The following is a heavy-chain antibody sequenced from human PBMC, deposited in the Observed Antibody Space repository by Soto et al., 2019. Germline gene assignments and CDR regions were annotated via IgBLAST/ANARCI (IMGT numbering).Heavy chain of an antibody. D-gene: IGHD3-10*01. J-gene: IGHJ4*02. V-gene: IGHV1-18*01. CDR2: IATFNGSP. CDR1: GYTFTMFG. Sequence: QVQLVQSGAEVKRPGASVKVSCKASGYTFTMFGISCVRQATGQGLEWMGWIATFNGSPTYSQKFQDRLTMTTDTSTNTAYMELRSLRSDDTAVYFCARRSDYGDYWGQVSQVTVAS. CDR3: ARRSDYGDY.